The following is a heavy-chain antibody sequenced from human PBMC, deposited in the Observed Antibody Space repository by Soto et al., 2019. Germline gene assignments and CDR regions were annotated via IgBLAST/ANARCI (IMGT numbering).Heavy chain of an antibody. V-gene: IGHV3-33*01. CDR1: GFTFSSYG. D-gene: IGHD6-19*01. CDR3: ARGTAVAGHGMDV. J-gene: IGHJ6*02. Sequence: QVQLVESGGGVVQPGKSLRLSCAASGFTFSSYGMHWVRQAPGKGLEWVGLIWYDGSNKYYADSVKGRFTISRDNSKKTLYLQMNSLRAEDTAVYYCARGTAVAGHGMDVWGQGTTVTVSS. CDR2: IWYDGSNK.